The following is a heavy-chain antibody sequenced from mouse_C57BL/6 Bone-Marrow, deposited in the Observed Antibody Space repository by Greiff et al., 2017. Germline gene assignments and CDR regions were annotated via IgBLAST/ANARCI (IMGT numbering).Heavy chain of an antibody. Sequence: VQLQQPGAELVKPGASVKLSCKASGYTFPSYWMHWVQQSPGQGLEWIGMIHPNSGSTNYNEKFKSKATLTVDKSSSTAYMQPSSLTSEDSAVYYWARADGYYSKGAWFAYWGQGTLVTVSA. CDR2: IHPNSGST. CDR1: GYTFPSYW. J-gene: IGHJ3*01. CDR3: ARADGYYSKGAWFAY. D-gene: IGHD2-5*01. V-gene: IGHV1-64*01.